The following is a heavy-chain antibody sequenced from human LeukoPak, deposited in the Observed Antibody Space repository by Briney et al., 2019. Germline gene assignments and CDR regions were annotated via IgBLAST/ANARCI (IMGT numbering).Heavy chain of an antibody. V-gene: IGHV4-61*02. CDR3: ARATPRDAFDI. J-gene: IGHJ3*02. CDR1: GGSISSGSYY. CDR2: IYTSGST. Sequence: PSETLSLTCTVSGGSISSGSYYWSWIRRPAGKGLEWIGRIYTSGSTNYNPSLKSRVTISVDTSKNHFSLKLSSVTAADTAVYYCARATPRDAFDIWGQGTMVTVSS.